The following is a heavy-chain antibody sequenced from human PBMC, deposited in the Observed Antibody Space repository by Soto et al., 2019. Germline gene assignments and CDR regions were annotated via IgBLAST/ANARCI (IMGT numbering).Heavy chain of an antibody. CDR2: INPSGGST. CDR1: GYTFTSCY. V-gene: IGHV1-46*01. J-gene: IGHJ5*02. Sequence: ASVEASCKASGYTFTSCYMHWVRQAPGQGLEWMGIINPSGGSTSYAQKFQGRVTMTRDTSTSTVYMELSSLRSEDTAVYYCARYIFTSRRQQLGLWFDPWGQGTLVTVSS. D-gene: IGHD6-13*01. CDR3: ARYIFTSRRQQLGLWFDP.